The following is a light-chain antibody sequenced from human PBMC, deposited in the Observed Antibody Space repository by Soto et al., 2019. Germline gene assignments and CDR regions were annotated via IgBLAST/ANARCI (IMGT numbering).Light chain of an antibody. V-gene: IGLV2-14*01. CDR3: SSYTTRSTVL. CDR1: NSDVGTYNY. CDR2: EVT. J-gene: IGLJ2*01. Sequence: QSALTQPASVSGSPGQSITISCTGTNSDVGTYNYVSWYQQHPGKAPKLMIFEVTNRPSGVSNRFSGSKAGNTASLTISGLQAEDEADYYCSSYTTRSTVLFGGGTKLTVL.